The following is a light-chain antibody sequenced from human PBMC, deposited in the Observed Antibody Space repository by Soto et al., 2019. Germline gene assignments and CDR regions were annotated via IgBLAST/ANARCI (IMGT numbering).Light chain of an antibody. CDR3: SSFTTGGNVV. CDR1: SGDVGAYTY. V-gene: IGLV2-14*01. Sequence: QSALTQPASVSGSPGQSITISCTGTSGDVGAYTYVAWYQQYPGKAPKIIIYDVTNRPSGVSNRFSGSKSGNTASLTISGLQAEDEADYYCSSFTTGGNVVFGGGTKLTVL. J-gene: IGLJ2*01. CDR2: DVT.